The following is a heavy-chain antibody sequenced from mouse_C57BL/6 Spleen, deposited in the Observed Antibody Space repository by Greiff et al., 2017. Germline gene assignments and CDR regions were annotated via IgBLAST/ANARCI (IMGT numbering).Heavy chain of an antibody. CDR2: INSDGGST. Sequence: EVHLVESGGGLVQPGESLKLSCESNDYEFPSHDMSWVRKTPEKRLELVAAINSDGGSTYYPDPMARRFIISRDNTQKTLYLQMSSLRSEDTAVNYCARHDSSGPFAYWGQGTLVTVSA. J-gene: IGHJ3*01. D-gene: IGHD3-2*02. CDR1: DYEFPSHD. V-gene: IGHV5-2*01. CDR3: ARHDSSGPFAY.